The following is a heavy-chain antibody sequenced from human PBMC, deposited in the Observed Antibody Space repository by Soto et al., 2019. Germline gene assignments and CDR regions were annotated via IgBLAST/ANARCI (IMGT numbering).Heavy chain of an antibody. CDR3: ARGVGSGSYYHQYNWFDP. CDR2: INVYNGNT. CDR1: GYTFTNYG. V-gene: IGHV1-18*01. Sequence: QVQLVQSGGEVKKPGASVKVSCKASGYTFTNYGISWVRQAPGQGLEWMGWINVYNGNTKYAQKVQGRVTMTTDTSTSRAYMELRSLRSDDTAVYYCARGVGSGSYYHQYNWFDPWGQGTLVNVSS. J-gene: IGHJ5*02. D-gene: IGHD3-10*01.